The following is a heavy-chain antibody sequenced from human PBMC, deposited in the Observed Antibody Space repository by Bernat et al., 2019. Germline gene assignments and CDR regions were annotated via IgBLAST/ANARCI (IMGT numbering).Heavy chain of an antibody. CDR3: ARASSGCSGGSCYSGADY. Sequence: QVQLQQWGAGLLKPSETLSLTCAVYGGSFSGYYWSWIRQPPGKGLEWIGEINHSGSTNYNPSLKSRVTISVDTSKNQFSLKLSSVTAADTAVYYCARASSGCSGGSCYSGADYWGQGTLVTVSS. D-gene: IGHD2-15*01. CDR2: INHSGST. V-gene: IGHV4-34*01. J-gene: IGHJ4*02. CDR1: GGSFSGYY.